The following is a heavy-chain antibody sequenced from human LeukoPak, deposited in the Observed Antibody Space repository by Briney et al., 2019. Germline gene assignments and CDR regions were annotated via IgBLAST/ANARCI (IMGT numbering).Heavy chain of an antibody. CDR3: ARVHDIAAAGTGFDY. CDR2: INPNSGGT. CDR1: GYTFTGYY. Sequence: GASVKVSCKASGYTFTGYYMHWVRQAPGQGLEWMGWINPNSGGTNYAQKFQGRVTMTRDTSISTAYMELSGLRSDDTAVYYCARVHDIAAAGTGFDYWGQGTLVTVSS. V-gene: IGHV1-2*02. J-gene: IGHJ4*02. D-gene: IGHD6-13*01.